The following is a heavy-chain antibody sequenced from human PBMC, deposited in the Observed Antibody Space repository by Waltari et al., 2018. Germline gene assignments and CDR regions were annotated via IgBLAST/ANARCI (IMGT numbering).Heavy chain of an antibody. CDR3: ANIAVAGPS. V-gene: IGHV3-23*01. CDR2: ISGSGGST. Sequence: EVQLLESGGGLVQHGGSLRLACAAYGCTLRRYARRWGRQAPGKGLDGVSAISGSGGSTYYADSVKGRFTLSRDNSKNTLYLQMNSLRAEDTAVYYCANIAVAGPSWGQGTLVTVSS. J-gene: IGHJ5*02. CDR1: GCTLRRYA. D-gene: IGHD6-19*01.